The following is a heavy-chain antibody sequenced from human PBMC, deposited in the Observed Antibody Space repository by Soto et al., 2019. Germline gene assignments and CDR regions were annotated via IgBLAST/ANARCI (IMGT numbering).Heavy chain of an antibody. D-gene: IGHD1-7*01. J-gene: IGHJ4*02. V-gene: IGHV3-11*06. Sequence: GGSLRLSCAASGFTFSDFYISWIRQAPGKGLEWVSYISGTGSYTTYADSVKGRFTISRDNPKNSLFLQMSSLRAEDTAVYYWARMTKINWTYDLWGQGALVTVSS. CDR3: ARMTKINWTYDL. CDR1: GFTFSDFY. CDR2: ISGTGSYT.